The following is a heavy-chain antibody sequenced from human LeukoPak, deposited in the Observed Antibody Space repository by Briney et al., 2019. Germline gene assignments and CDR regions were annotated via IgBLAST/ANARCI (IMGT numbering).Heavy chain of an antibody. V-gene: IGHV3-74*01. CDR2: IKTDGSIT. CDR1: GFTFSSYE. D-gene: IGHD4-11*01. J-gene: IGHJ4*02. Sequence: GGSLRLSCAASGFTFSSYEMNWVRQAPGKGPVWVSRIKTDGSITDYADFVKGRFTISRGNAKNTLYLQMNSPRAEDTAVYYCVRDFMYSTACTGCWGQGTLVTVSS. CDR3: VRDFMYSTACTGC.